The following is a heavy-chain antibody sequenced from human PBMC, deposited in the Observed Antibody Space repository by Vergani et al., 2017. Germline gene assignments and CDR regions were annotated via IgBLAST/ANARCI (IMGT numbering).Heavy chain of an antibody. CDR2: ISDNGGTT. Sequence: EVQLLESGGGLAQPGGSLRLSCAASGVTFRNYAMTWVRQAPGKGLEWVSIISDNGGTTYYADSVKGRFTISRDNSKNSLYLQMNSLRAEDTALYYCAKDHYDFWSGYPNLSPFDLWGRGTLVTVSS. J-gene: IGHJ2*01. CDR3: AKDHYDFWSGYPNLSPFDL. CDR1: GVTFRNYA. V-gene: IGHV3-23*01. D-gene: IGHD3-3*01.